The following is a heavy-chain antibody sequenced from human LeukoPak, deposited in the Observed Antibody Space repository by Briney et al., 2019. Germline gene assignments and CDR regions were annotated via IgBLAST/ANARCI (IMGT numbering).Heavy chain of an antibody. CDR3: ARGYSSSWYFNWFDP. D-gene: IGHD6-13*01. V-gene: IGHV4-38-2*02. Sequence: PETLSLTCSVSGYAISSGYFWGWIRQPPGKGLEWIGTIYHSGSTYYNPSLKSRVTISVDTSKNQFSLKLSSVTAADTAVYYCARGYSSSWYFNWFDPWGQGTLVTVSS. CDR1: GYAISSGYF. J-gene: IGHJ5*02. CDR2: IYHSGST.